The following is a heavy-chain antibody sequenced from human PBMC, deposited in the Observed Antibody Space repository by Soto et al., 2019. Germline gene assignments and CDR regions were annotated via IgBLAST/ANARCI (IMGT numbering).Heavy chain of an antibody. CDR1: GFTFTSSA. CDR2: IVVGSGNT. J-gene: IGHJ5*02. Sequence: SVKVSCKASGFTFTSSAVQWVRQARGQRLEWIGWIVVGSGNTNYAQKFPERVTITRDMSTSTAYMELSSLRHDDKAVHYSPADPWQTNWIDPGGQGTLVTV. CDR3: PADPWQTNWIDP. V-gene: IGHV1-58*01.